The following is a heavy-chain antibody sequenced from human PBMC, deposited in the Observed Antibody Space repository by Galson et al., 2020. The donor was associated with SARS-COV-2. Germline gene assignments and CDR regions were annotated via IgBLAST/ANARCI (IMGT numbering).Heavy chain of an antibody. Sequence: PGGSLRLYCAASGFSFSSYWMSWVRQAPGKGLEWVANVKQDGSDRYYVDSVKGRFTISSDYAKNSLYLQMNSLRAEDTAVYYCARDQDGYNDFWGRGTLVTVSS. CDR3: ARDQDGYNDF. CDR1: GFSFSSYW. D-gene: IGHD5-12*01. CDR2: VKQDGSDR. V-gene: IGHV3-7*01. J-gene: IGHJ4*02.